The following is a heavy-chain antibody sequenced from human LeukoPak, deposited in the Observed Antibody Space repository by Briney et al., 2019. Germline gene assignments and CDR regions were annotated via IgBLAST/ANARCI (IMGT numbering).Heavy chain of an antibody. D-gene: IGHD6-19*01. Sequence: GGSLRLSCAASGFTFSSYVMHWLRQAPGKGLEWVAFIRYDGSNKYHADSVKGRFTISRDNSKNTLYLQMNSLRAEDTAVYYCAIVYRYRSGWSYYWGQGTLVTVSS. CDR3: AIVYRYRSGWSYY. CDR1: GFTFSSYV. CDR2: IRYDGSNK. V-gene: IGHV3-30*02. J-gene: IGHJ4*02.